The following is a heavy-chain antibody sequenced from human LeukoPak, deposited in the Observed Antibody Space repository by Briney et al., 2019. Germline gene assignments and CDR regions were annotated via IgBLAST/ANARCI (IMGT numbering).Heavy chain of an antibody. CDR1: GFTFSSYG. Sequence: PGGSLRLSCAASGFTFSSYGMSWVRQAPGKGLEWVSAISGSGGSTYYADSVKGRFTISRDNSKNTLYLQMNSLRADDTAVYYCATRFGLDYYYHYMDVWGKGTTVTISS. J-gene: IGHJ6*03. D-gene: IGHD3-10*01. V-gene: IGHV3-23*01. CDR2: ISGSGGST. CDR3: ATRFGLDYYYHYMDV.